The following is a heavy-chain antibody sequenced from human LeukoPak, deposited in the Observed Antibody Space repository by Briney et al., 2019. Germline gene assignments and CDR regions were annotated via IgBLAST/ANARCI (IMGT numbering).Heavy chain of an antibody. D-gene: IGHD2-15*01. CDR1: GGSISSNY. CDR2: IYYSGST. J-gene: IGHJ6*04. V-gene: IGHV4-59*01. CDR3: ARGRPYCSGGSCYGFYYYGMDV. Sequence: PSETLSLTCTVSGGSISSNYWSWIRQPPGKGLECIGYIYYSGSTNYNPSLKSRVTILVDTSKNQFSLKLSSVTAADTAVYYCARGRPYCSGGSCYGFYYYGMDVWGKGTTVTVSS.